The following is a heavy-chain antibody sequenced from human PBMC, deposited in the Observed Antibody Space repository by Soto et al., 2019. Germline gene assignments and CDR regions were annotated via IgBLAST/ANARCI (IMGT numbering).Heavy chain of an antibody. CDR1: GGSISRSNW. D-gene: IGHD1-20*01. J-gene: IGHJ4*02. V-gene: IGHV4-4*02. Sequence: QVQLQESGPGLVKPSGTLSLSCAVSGGSISRSNWWTWVRQPPGKGLEWIGDIYYSGTTNYNPSLKSRVTILLDTSKNQFSLKLNSVTAADTAVYYCARFSVDYNFDSWGQATLVTVSS. CDR2: IYYSGTT. CDR3: ARFSVDYNFDS.